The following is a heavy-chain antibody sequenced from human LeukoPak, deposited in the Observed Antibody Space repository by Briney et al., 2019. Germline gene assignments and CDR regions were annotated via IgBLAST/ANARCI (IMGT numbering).Heavy chain of an antibody. V-gene: IGHV1-69*13. CDR3: ARDRMGQGALDY. CDR2: IIPIFGTA. Sequence: SVKVSCKASGGTFSSYAISWVRQAPGQWLEWMGGIIPIFGTANYAQKFQGRVTITADESTSTAYMELSSLRSEDTAVYYCARDRMGQGALDYWGQGTLVTVSS. D-gene: IGHD2-15*01. J-gene: IGHJ4*02. CDR1: GGTFSSYA.